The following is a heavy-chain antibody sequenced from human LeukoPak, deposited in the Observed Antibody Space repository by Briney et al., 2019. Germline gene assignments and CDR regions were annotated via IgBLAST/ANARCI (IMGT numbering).Heavy chain of an antibody. CDR3: AKNGDRGEYCRGGSCYPYYYYNMDV. J-gene: IGHJ6*03. CDR1: GFTFSSFG. CDR2: ISSTGGTA. V-gene: IGHV3-23*01. D-gene: IGHD2-15*01. Sequence: GGSLRLSCAASGFTFSSFGMSWVRQAPGKGLEWVSAISSTGGTAYYADSVKGRFTISRDNSKNTLYLQMNSLRAEDTAIYYCAKNGDRGEYCRGGSCYPYYYYNMDVGGKGTTVTISS.